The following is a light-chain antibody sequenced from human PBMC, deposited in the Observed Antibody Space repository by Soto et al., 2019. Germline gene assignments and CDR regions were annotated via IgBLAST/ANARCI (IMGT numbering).Light chain of an antibody. CDR3: HQLRT. J-gene: IGKJ1*01. CDR2: HAS. Sequence: EIVLTQSPATLSLSPGERATLSCRASQSVTNSLAWYQQQPGQAPRLLIYHASNRATGVPARFSGSGSGTDFPLTISSLEPSDFAFYYCHQLRTFGQGTKVEIK. CDR1: QSVTNS. V-gene: IGKV3-11*01.